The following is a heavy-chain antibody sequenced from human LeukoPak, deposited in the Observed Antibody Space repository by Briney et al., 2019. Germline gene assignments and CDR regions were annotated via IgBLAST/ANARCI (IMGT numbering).Heavy chain of an antibody. Sequence: ASVKVSCKASGYTFTSYGISWVRQAPGQGLEWMGWISAYNGNTNYAQKLQGRVTMTTDTSTSTAYMELRSLRSDDTAVYYCARARRLWFGANYYMDVWGKGTTVTISS. V-gene: IGHV1-18*01. CDR3: ARARRLWFGANYYMDV. J-gene: IGHJ6*03. CDR2: ISAYNGNT. D-gene: IGHD3-10*01. CDR1: GYTFTSYG.